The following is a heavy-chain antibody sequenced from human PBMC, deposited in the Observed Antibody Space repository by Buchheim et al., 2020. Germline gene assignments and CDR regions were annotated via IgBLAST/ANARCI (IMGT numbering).Heavy chain of an antibody. J-gene: IGHJ4*02. CDR1: GYSFTSYW. Sequence: EVQLVQSGAEVKKPGESLKISCKGSGYSFTSYWIGWVRQMPGKGLEWMGIIYPGDSDTRYSPSFQGQVTISADKPISPAYPQWSSLKASDTAMYYCARPQAPYYDSSGYYAASFDYWGQGTL. CDR3: ARPQAPYYDSSGYYAASFDY. V-gene: IGHV5-51*01. CDR2: IYPGDSDT. D-gene: IGHD3-22*01.